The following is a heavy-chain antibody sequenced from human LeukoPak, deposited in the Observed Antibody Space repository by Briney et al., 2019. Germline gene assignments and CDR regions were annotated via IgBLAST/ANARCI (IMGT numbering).Heavy chain of an antibody. CDR1: GFTFSSYS. J-gene: IGHJ4*02. CDR2: INHSGST. Sequence: LRLSCAASGFTFSSYSMNWVRQAPGKGLEWIGEINHSGSTNYNPSLKSRVTISVDTSKNQFSLKLSSVTAADTAVYYCARGYYDFWSGYLDYWGQGTLVTVSS. D-gene: IGHD3-3*01. CDR3: ARGYYDFWSGYLDY. V-gene: IGHV4-34*01.